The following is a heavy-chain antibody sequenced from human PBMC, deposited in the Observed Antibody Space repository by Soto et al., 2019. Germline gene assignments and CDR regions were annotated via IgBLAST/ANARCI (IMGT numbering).Heavy chain of an antibody. D-gene: IGHD3-10*01. CDR3: ARVVRGVVNWFDP. Sequence: HLVQSGPEVKRPGASITVSCKTSGDTFANFGLSWVRQAPGQGLEWMGWIATYNNNKNYAQKFQGRLTLTTDTSTRTAYMELESLGYDDTAVYYCARVVRGVVNWFDPWGQGTLVTVSS. CDR2: IATYNNNK. J-gene: IGHJ5*02. V-gene: IGHV1-18*01. CDR1: GDTFANFG.